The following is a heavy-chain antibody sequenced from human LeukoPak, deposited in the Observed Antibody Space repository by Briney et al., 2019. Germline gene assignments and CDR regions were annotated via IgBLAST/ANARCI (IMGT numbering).Heavy chain of an antibody. J-gene: IGHJ1*01. Sequence: PGGSLRLSCAASGFTFSNYAMSWVRQAPGKGLEWVSAISAGGDSTYYTDSVKGRFTISRDNSENTLYLQMNSLRAEDTALYYCAKDLTAGGSGRIQHWGQGTLVTVSS. CDR3: AKDLTAGGSGRIQH. D-gene: IGHD3-16*01. V-gene: IGHV3-23*01. CDR1: GFTFSNYA. CDR2: ISAGGDST.